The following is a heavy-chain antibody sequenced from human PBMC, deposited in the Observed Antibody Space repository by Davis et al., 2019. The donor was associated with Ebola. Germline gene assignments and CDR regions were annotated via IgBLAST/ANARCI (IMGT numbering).Heavy chain of an antibody. Sequence: GESLNISYAASVFIFSNFAMHWVRQAPDKGLAWVAVISYDGSNKYYADAVKGRFTISRDNSKNTLYLQMNSLRAEETAMYYCAKDLGSNGWYYFDYWGQGTLVTVSS. CDR2: ISYDGSNK. CDR1: VFIFSNFA. J-gene: IGHJ4*02. V-gene: IGHV3-30*18. D-gene: IGHD6-19*01. CDR3: AKDLGSNGWYYFDY.